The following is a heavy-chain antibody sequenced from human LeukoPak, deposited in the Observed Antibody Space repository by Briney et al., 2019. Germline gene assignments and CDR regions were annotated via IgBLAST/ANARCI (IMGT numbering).Heavy chain of an antibody. CDR2: ISSSGSTI. V-gene: IGHV3-11*01. J-gene: IGHJ4*02. CDR3: ARVNSSGWYMAFDY. CDR1: GFTFRDYY. Sequence: GGSLRLSCAASGFTFRDYYMSLIRQAPGKGLEWGSYISSSGSTIYYADSVKGRFTISRDNAKNSLYLQMNSLRAEDTAVYYCARVNSSGWYMAFDYWGQGTLVTVSS. D-gene: IGHD6-19*01.